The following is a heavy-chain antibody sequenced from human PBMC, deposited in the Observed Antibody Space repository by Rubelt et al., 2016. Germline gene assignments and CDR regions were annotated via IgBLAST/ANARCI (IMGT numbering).Heavy chain of an antibody. V-gene: IGHV3-66*01. CDR3: ARGRAAAGSGAGY. Sequence: EVQLVESGGGLVQPGGSLRLSCAASGFTVSSNYMSRVRQAPGKGLEWVSVIYSGGSTYYADPGKGRVSSSGDSSKNTLYLQMNRLRAEDTAVYYCARGRAAAGSGAGYWGQGTLVTVSS. CDR2: IYSGGST. D-gene: IGHD6-13*01. CDR1: GFTVSSNY. J-gene: IGHJ4*02.